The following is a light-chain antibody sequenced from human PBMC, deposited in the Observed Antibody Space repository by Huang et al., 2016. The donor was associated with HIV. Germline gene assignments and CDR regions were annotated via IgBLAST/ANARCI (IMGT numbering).Light chain of an antibody. CDR2: DAS. J-gene: IGKJ4*01. Sequence: EIVLTQSPATLSLSPGERATLSCRASQSVSRDLPWYQQKPGQAPRLLIYDASNRATVIPARFSGSGSGTDFTLTISSLEPEDFAVYYCQQRSNSFLTFGGGTKVEIK. CDR3: QQRSNSFLT. V-gene: IGKV3-11*01. CDR1: QSVSRD.